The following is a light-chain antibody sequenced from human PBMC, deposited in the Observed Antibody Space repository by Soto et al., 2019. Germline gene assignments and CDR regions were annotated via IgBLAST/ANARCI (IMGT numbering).Light chain of an antibody. CDR2: GAS. Sequence: DIQLTQSPPTLSASVGERGTITGRASQSIRYYLAWYQQMPGKAPKLLIYGASSLQSGVPSRFSGSGSGTEFTLTISSLQPDDFATYFCQHHNSYSQTFGQGTKV. CDR3: QHHNSYSQT. V-gene: IGKV1-5*01. CDR1: QSIRYY. J-gene: IGKJ1*01.